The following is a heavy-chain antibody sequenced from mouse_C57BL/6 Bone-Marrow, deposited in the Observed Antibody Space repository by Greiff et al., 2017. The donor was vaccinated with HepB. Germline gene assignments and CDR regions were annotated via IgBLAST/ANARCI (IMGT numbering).Heavy chain of an antibody. D-gene: IGHD1-1*01. V-gene: IGHV5-9*01. CDR3: ARPFQITTVVATKDYAMDY. J-gene: IGHJ4*01. CDR1: GFTFSSYT. CDR2: ISGGGGNT. Sequence: EVKVVESGGGLVKPGGSLKLSCAASGFTFSSYTMSWVRQTPEKRLEWVATISGGGGNTYYPDSVKGRFTISRDNAKNTLYLQMSSLRSEDTALYYCARPFQITTVVATKDYAMDYWGQGTSVTVSS.